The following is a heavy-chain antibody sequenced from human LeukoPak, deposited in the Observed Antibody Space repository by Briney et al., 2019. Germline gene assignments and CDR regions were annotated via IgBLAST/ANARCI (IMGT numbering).Heavy chain of an antibody. J-gene: IGHJ4*02. Sequence: GGSLRLSCAASGSTFSSYWMSWVRQAPGKGLEWVANIKQDGSEKYYVDSVKGRFTISRDNAKNSLYPQMNSLRAEDTAVYYCARPVGGTAATFDYWGQGTLVTVSS. CDR2: IKQDGSEK. D-gene: IGHD2-15*01. CDR3: ARPVGGTAATFDY. V-gene: IGHV3-7*01. CDR1: GSTFSSYW.